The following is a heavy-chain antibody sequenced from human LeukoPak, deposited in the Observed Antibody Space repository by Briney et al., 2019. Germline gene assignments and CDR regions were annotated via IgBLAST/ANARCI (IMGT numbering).Heavy chain of an antibody. Sequence: PGGSLRLSCAASGFTFSSHAMSWVRQAPGKGLEWVSAIGDDIVSTYYAESVKGRFTISRDNSKNTLYLQMNSLRAEDTATYYCARDSPLLTVWGQGTLVTVSS. CDR2: IGDDIVST. V-gene: IGHV3-23*01. J-gene: IGHJ4*02. CDR3: ARDSPLLTV. D-gene: IGHD3-9*01. CDR1: GFTFSSHA.